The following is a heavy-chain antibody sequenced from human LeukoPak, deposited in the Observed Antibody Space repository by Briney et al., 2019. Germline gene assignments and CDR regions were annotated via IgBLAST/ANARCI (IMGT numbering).Heavy chain of an antibody. D-gene: IGHD2-15*01. V-gene: IGHV3-30*18. Sequence: GGSLRLSCAASGFTFSSYGMHWVRQAPGKGLEWVAVISYDGSNKYYADSVKGRFTISRDNSKNTLYLQINSLRAEDTAVYYCANSLLADYWGQGTLVTVSS. J-gene: IGHJ4*02. CDR3: ANSLLADY. CDR1: GFTFSSYG. CDR2: ISYDGSNK.